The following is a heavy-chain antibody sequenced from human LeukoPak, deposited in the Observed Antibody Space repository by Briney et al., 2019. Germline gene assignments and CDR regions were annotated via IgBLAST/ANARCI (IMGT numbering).Heavy chain of an antibody. CDR1: GYTFTSYD. CDR2: MNPNSGNT. Sequence: GASVKVSCKASGYTFTSYDINWVRQATGQGLEWMGWMNPNSGNTGYAQKFQGRVTMTRNTSISTAYMELSSLRSEDTAVYYCAREHCSSTSCYTAWFDPWGQGTLVTVSS. J-gene: IGHJ5*02. CDR3: AREHCSSTSCYTAWFDP. V-gene: IGHV1-8*01. D-gene: IGHD2-2*02.